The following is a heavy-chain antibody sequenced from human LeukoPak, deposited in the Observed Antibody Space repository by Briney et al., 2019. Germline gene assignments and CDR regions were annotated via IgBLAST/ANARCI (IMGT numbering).Heavy chain of an antibody. J-gene: IGHJ4*02. CDR2: ITWNGGNI. D-gene: IGHD6-13*01. CDR3: AKGDTGYSSTRRDS. CDR1: GFTFDDYA. Sequence: GGSLRLSCAASGFTFDDYAMHWVRQVPGKGLEWVSDITWNGGNIAYADSVKGRFTISRDNAKNSLYLQMNSLRVEDTALYYCAKGDTGYSSTRRDSWGQGTLVTVSS. V-gene: IGHV3-9*01.